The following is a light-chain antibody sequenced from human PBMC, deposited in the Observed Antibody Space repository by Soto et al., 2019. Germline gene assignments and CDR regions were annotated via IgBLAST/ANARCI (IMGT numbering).Light chain of an antibody. J-gene: IGLJ1*01. Sequence: QSVLTQPPSASGTPGQRVTISCSGSGSNIGNNPVTWYQQISGTAPKLLIYTNNQRPSGVPDRFSGSKSGTSASLAISGLHSEDEADYYCAAWDDSLSGFYVFGSGTKVTVL. CDR2: TNN. CDR3: AAWDDSLSGFYV. CDR1: GSNIGNNP. V-gene: IGLV1-44*01.